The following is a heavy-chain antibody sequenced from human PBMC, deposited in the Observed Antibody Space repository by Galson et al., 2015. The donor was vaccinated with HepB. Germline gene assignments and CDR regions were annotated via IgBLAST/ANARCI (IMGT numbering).Heavy chain of an antibody. CDR3: TTDLGSGWYAR. CDR1: GFTFSDAW. Sequence: SLRLSCAASGFTFSDAWMSWVRQAPGKGLEWIGFIKVRVDGGTTDYAAPVKDRFTISRDDSKNMLYLQMDSLKTEVTAVYYCTTDLGSGWYARWGQGSRSPSPQ. CDR2: IKVRVDGGTT. D-gene: IGHD6-19*01. J-gene: IGHJ4*02. V-gene: IGHV3-15*01.